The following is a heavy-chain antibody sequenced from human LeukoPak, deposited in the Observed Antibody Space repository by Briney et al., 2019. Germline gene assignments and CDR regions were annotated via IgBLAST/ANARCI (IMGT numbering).Heavy chain of an antibody. CDR2: ISAYNGDT. CDR3: ARILYYDSSGPPDY. Sequence: GASVKVSCKASSYTFTTYGISWVRQAPGQGLEWMGWISAYNGDTNYAQRLQGRVTMTTDTSTSTAYMELRSLRSDDTAVYYCARILYYDSSGPPDYWGQGTLVTVSS. CDR1: SYTFTTYG. D-gene: IGHD3-22*01. J-gene: IGHJ4*02. V-gene: IGHV1-18*01.